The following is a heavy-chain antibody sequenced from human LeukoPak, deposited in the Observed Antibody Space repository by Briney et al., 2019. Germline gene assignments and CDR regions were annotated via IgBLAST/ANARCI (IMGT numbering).Heavy chain of an antibody. D-gene: IGHD2-21*01. Sequence: ASVKVSCKTSGYSFTDYYMHWVRQAPGQGLEWMGWINPNSGGTSSAQKFQGRVTMTRDASISTVYMEVSWLTSDDTAIYYCARADRLHGGPYLIGPWGQGTLVTVSS. CDR1: GYSFTDYY. CDR2: INPNSGGT. CDR3: ARADRLHGGPYLIGP. J-gene: IGHJ5*02. V-gene: IGHV1-2*02.